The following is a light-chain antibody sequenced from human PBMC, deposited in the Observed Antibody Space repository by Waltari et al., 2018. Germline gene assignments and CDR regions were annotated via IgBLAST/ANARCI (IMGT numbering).Light chain of an antibody. Sequence: QSALTQPASVSGSPGQSITISCTGTSSDVGANNYVSWYQQSPGKVPKLVIYDVTKRPSVVSLLFSGSKAGNTASLTISGLQAEDESDYYCSSYTNTGARFGSGTKVIV. CDR2: DVT. V-gene: IGLV2-14*03. CDR3: SSYTNTGAR. J-gene: IGLJ1*01. CDR1: SSDVGANNY.